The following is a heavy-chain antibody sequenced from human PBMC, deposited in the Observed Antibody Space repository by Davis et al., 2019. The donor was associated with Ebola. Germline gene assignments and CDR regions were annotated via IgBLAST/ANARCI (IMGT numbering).Heavy chain of an antibody. CDR1: GYSFTRYD. V-gene: IGHV1-8*01. J-gene: IGHJ4*02. CDR3: AREIKRAEQGSFFEN. Sequence: AASVKVSCKASGYSFTRYDIAWVRQASGQGLEWMGWMNPNSANTGYAQKFQGRVTMTRNTSINTAYMQLSSLTSEDSAIYYCAREIKRAEQGSFFENWSQGTLVTVSS. D-gene: IGHD3-16*02. CDR2: MNPNSANT.